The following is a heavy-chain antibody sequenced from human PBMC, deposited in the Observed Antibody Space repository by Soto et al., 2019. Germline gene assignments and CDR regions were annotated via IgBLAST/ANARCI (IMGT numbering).Heavy chain of an antibody. D-gene: IGHD6-19*01. CDR1: GFTFSNYA. J-gene: IGHJ4*02. CDR2: IGGSGGNT. Sequence: PGGSLRLSCAASGFTFSNYAMGWVRQAPGKGLEWVSAIGGSGGNTYYADSVKGRFTISGDNSKNTLYLQMNSLTAEDTAVYYCAKIAEAVAGTVYGYWGQGTLVTVSS. CDR3: AKIAEAVAGTVYGY. V-gene: IGHV3-23*01.